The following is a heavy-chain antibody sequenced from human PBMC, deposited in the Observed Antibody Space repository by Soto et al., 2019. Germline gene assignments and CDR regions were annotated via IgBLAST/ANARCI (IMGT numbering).Heavy chain of an antibody. D-gene: IGHD3-3*01. Sequence: QTGGSLRLSCAASGFTFSSYAMHWVRQAPGKGLEWVAVISYDGSNKYYADSVKGRFTISRDNSKNTLYLQMNSLRAEDTAVYYCARGHYDFWSGSQAPIDYWGQGTLVTVSS. J-gene: IGHJ4*02. CDR2: ISYDGSNK. CDR3: ARGHYDFWSGSQAPIDY. CDR1: GFTFSSYA. V-gene: IGHV3-30-3*01.